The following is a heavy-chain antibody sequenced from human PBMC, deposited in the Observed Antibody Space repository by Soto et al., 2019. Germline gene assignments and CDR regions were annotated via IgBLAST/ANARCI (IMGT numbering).Heavy chain of an antibody. CDR3: ARAERETYCSGGSCHHYYYYYYMDV. V-gene: IGHV4-59*01. Sequence: SETLSLTCTVSGGSISSYYWTWIRQPPGKGLEWIGHIYYSGSTNYNPSLKSQVPISVDTSKNQFSLRLSSVTAADTAVYYCARAERETYCSGGSCHHYYYYYYMDVWGKGTTVTVSS. CDR1: GGSISSYY. D-gene: IGHD2-15*01. J-gene: IGHJ6*03. CDR2: IYYSGST.